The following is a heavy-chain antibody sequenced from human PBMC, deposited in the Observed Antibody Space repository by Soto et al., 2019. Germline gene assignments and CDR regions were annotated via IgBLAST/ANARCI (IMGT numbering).Heavy chain of an antibody. CDR1: GYTFTSYG. J-gene: IGHJ6*02. Sequence: QVQLVQSGAEVKKPGASVKVSCKASGYTFTSYGISWVRQAPGQGLEWMGWISAYNGNTIYAQKVQGRVSMTTDTSTSTAYMELSSLRSEDTAVYYCARDDQQLVPPYYYGMDVWGQGTTVTVSS. CDR2: ISAYNGNT. D-gene: IGHD6-13*01. V-gene: IGHV1-18*01. CDR3: ARDDQQLVPPYYYGMDV.